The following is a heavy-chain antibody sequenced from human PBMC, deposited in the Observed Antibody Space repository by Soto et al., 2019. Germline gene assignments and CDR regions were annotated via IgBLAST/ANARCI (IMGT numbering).Heavy chain of an antibody. J-gene: IGHJ6*03. D-gene: IGHD3-9*01. V-gene: IGHV3-23*01. CDR2: ISGSGGST. Sequence: EVQLLESGGGLVQPGGSLRLSCAASGFTFSSYAMSWVRQAPGKGLEWVSAISGSGGSTYYADSVKGRFTISRDNSKNTLYLHMNSLRAEDTAVYYCAKDGPAYDILTVPEPIYYYYDMDVWGKGTTVTVSS. CDR3: AKDGPAYDILTVPEPIYYYYDMDV. CDR1: GFTFSSYA.